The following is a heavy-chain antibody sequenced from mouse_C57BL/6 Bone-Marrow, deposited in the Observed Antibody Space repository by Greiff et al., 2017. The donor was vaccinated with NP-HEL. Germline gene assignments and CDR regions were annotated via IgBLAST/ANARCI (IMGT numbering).Heavy chain of an antibody. V-gene: IGHV14-4*01. Sequence: VQLQQSGAELVRPGASVKLSCTASGFNIKDDYMHWVKQRPEQGLEWIGWIDPENGDTEYASKFQGKATITADTYSNTAYLQLSSLTSEDTAVYYCTTEGLRRMDYWGQGTSVTVSS. J-gene: IGHJ4*01. CDR3: TTEGLRRMDY. CDR1: GFNIKDDY. D-gene: IGHD2-4*01. CDR2: IDPENGDT.